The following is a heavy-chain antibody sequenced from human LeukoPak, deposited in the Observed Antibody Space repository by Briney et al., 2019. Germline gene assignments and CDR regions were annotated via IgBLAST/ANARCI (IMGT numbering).Heavy chain of an antibody. CDR1: LLTFNIFW. CDR3: ATGHGYGDNY. J-gene: IGHJ4*02. V-gene: IGHV3-74*01. D-gene: IGHD2-21*01. CDR2: IKGDGSST. Sequence: GGTLRLSRAASLLTFNIFWTHWVRQAPGKGLVWVSLIKGDGSSTTYTDSVKGRFIISRDNAKNTLYLQMNSLRTEDTAVYYCATGHGYGDNYWGQGTLFTVSP.